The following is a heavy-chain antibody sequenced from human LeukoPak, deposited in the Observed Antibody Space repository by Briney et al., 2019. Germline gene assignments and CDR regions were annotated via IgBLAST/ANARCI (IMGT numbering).Heavy chain of an antibody. J-gene: IGHJ4*02. CDR3: ARGAVTRDFDY. V-gene: IGHV3-53*01. D-gene: IGHD4-17*01. CDR2: IYSSGST. CDR1: GFPVSSNY. Sequence: GGSLRLSCAASGFPVSSNYMNRVRQAPGKGLEWVSVIYSSGSTSYADSVKGRFTIARDNSKNTLYLQTNSLRAENTAVYYCARGAVTRDFDYWGQGTLVTVSS.